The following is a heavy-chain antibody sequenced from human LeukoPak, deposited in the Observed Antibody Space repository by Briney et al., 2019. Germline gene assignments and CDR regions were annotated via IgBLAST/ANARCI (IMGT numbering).Heavy chain of an antibody. J-gene: IGHJ4*02. D-gene: IGHD6-13*01. Sequence: ASVKVSCKASGYTFANYDISWVRQATGQGLEWMGWMNPNSGNTGYAKKFQGRVTITRNTSISTANMELSSLRSEDTAVYYCARGRSSSRSGGFDYWGQGTLVTVSS. V-gene: IGHV1-8*03. CDR1: GYTFANYD. CDR2: MNPNSGNT. CDR3: ARGRSSSRSGGFDY.